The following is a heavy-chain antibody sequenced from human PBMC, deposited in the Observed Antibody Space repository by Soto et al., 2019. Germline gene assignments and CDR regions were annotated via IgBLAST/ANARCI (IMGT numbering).Heavy chain of an antibody. CDR1: GFTLSGYA. D-gene: IGHD6-6*01. CDR3: ARRARPDFYYMVV. J-gene: IGHJ6*03. Sequence: PGGSLRLSCAASGFTLSGYAMDWVRQAPGKGLEYVSGISSNGVGTYYANSVQGRFTISRDNSKNTVYLQMGSLRPEDMAVYYCARRARPDFYYMVVWGKGTTVTVSS. CDR2: ISSNGVGT. V-gene: IGHV3-64*01.